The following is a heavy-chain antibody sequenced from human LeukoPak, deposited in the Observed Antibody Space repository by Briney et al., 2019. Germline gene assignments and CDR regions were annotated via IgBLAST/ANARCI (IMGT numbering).Heavy chain of an antibody. D-gene: IGHD5-24*01. CDR3: ARGRRDGYTLYYMDV. CDR1: GVSITTYS. V-gene: IGHV4-59*08. Sequence: SETLSLTCTVSGVSITTYSWSWIRQPPGKGLEWIGYINYSGSNNYNPSLKSRVTISVDTSKNQFSLKLSSVTAADTAVYYCARGRRDGYTLYYMDVWGKGTTVTISS. J-gene: IGHJ6*03. CDR2: INYSGSN.